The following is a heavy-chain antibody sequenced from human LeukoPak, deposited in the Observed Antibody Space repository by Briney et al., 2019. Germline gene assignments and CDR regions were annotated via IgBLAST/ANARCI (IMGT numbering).Heavy chain of an antibody. CDR1: GFTVSSNY. CDR3: ATPSSGWYQDAFDI. CDR2: IYSGGST. J-gene: IGHJ3*02. Sequence: PGGSLRLSCAASGFTVSSNYMSWVRQAPGKGLEWVSVIYSGGSTYYADSVKGRFTISRDNSKNTLYLQMNSLRAEDTAVYYCATPSSGWYQDAFDIWGQGTMVTVSS. D-gene: IGHD6-19*01. V-gene: IGHV3-66*04.